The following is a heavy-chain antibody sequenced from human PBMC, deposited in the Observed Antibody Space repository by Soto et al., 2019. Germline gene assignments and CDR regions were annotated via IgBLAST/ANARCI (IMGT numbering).Heavy chain of an antibody. CDR3: AREGGESSDGLYYFDS. D-gene: IGHD3-16*01. CDR1: GGSTSSDNY. V-gene: IGHV4-30-4*01. J-gene: IGHJ4*02. CDR2: IYYSGNT. Sequence: SETLSLTCTVSGGSTSSDNYWSWIRQPPGRGLEWIGHIYYSGNTDYNPSLKSRLAISIDTSKNQFSLKLSSVTAADTAVYFCAREGGESSDGLYYFDSWGQGSLVTVSS.